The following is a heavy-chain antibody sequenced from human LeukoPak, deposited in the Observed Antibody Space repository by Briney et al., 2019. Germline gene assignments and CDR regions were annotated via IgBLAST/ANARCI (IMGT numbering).Heavy chain of an antibody. CDR2: ISWNSGSI. D-gene: IGHD4-23*01. V-gene: IGHV3-9*01. CDR1: GFIFSRDS. Sequence: GGSLRLSCAASGFIFSRDSMNWVRQAPGKGLEWVSGISWNSGSIGYADSVKGRFTISRDNAKNSLYLQMNSLRAEDTALYYCARSYYGGSSLDYWGQGTLVTVSS. J-gene: IGHJ4*02. CDR3: ARSYYGGSSLDY.